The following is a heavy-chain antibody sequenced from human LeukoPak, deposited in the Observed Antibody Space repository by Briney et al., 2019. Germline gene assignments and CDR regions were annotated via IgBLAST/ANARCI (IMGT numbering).Heavy chain of an antibody. V-gene: IGHV3-7*01. Sequence: SGGSLRLSCAASGFTFSSYWMSWVREAPGKGLEWVANIKQDGSEKYYVDSVKGRFTISRDNAKNSLYLQMNSVRAEDTAVYYCARGPSAQVYDFWSGYYITPYGMDVWGQGTTVTVSS. CDR3: ARGPSAQVYDFWSGYYITPYGMDV. CDR1: GFTFSSYW. CDR2: IKQDGSEK. D-gene: IGHD3-3*01. J-gene: IGHJ6*02.